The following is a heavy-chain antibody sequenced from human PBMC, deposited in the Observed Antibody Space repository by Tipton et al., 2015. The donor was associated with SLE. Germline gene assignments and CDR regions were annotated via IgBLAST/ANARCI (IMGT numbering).Heavy chain of an antibody. V-gene: IGHV4-59*08. J-gene: IGHJ5*02. CDR2: IYYTGST. D-gene: IGHD2-15*01. CDR3: ARHSGMVDSGWIDP. Sequence: TLSLTCIVSGVSISRYYWSWIRQPPGKGLEWIGHIYYTGSTNYNPSLKSRVTISVDTSKNLFSLSVRSVTAADTAVYYCARHSGMVDSGWIDPWGQGILVTVSS. CDR1: GVSISRYY.